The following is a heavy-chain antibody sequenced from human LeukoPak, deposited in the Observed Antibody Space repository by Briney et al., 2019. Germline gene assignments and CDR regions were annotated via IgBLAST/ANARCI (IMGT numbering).Heavy chain of an antibody. V-gene: IGHV4-38-2*02. CDR1: GYPISSGYY. D-gene: IGHD1-1*01. CDR2: IYHSGVT. J-gene: IGHJ4*02. CDR3: ARNAAYNLDY. Sequence: SETLSLTCTVSGYPISSGYYWGWIRQPPGKGLEWIGSIYHSGVTDYNPSLKSRVTISVDNSKNLFSLNLNSISAADTAVYYCARNAAYNLDYWGQGTLVTVSS.